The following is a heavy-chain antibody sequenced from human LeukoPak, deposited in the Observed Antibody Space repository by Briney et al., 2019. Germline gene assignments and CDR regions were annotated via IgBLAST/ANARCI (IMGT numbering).Heavy chain of an antibody. CDR3: ARDRYYGSGSYVGDY. Sequence: GASVKVSCKASGSTFTGHYMHWVRQAPGQGLEWMGWINPNSGGTSYAQTFQGRVTMTRDTSISTTYMELSRLRSDDTAVCYCARDRYYGSGSYVGDYWGQGTLVTVSS. D-gene: IGHD3-10*01. V-gene: IGHV1-2*02. J-gene: IGHJ4*02. CDR1: GSTFTGHY. CDR2: INPNSGGT.